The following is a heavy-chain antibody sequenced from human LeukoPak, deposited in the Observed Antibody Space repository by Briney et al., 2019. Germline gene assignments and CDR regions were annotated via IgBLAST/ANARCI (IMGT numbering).Heavy chain of an antibody. CDR2: INSDGSST. J-gene: IGHJ4*02. Sequence: PGRSLRLSCAASGFTFDDYAMHWVRQAPGKGLVWVSRINSDGSSTSYADSVKGRFTISRDNAKNTLYLQMNSLRAEDTAVYYCARDPSDSSGSFDYWGQGTLVTVSS. V-gene: IGHV3-74*01. CDR3: ARDPSDSSGSFDY. CDR1: GFTFDDYA. D-gene: IGHD3-22*01.